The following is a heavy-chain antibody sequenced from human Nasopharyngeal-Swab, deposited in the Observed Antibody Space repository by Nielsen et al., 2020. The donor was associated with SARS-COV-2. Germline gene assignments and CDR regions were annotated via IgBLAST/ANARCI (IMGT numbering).Heavy chain of an antibody. D-gene: IGHD5-24*01. J-gene: IGHJ6*03. CDR2: ISSSGTDT. V-gene: IGHV3-23*01. CDR3: AKSRGDTTMAHYYYYLDV. Sequence: GESLKISCAVSGLPFNNYAVTWVRQAQGKGLEWVSIISSSGTDTYYADYVKGRFTISRDNSKNTLYLQMNSLRAEDSAIYYCAKSRGDTTMAHYYYYLDVWGKGTTVTVSS. CDR1: GLPFNNYA.